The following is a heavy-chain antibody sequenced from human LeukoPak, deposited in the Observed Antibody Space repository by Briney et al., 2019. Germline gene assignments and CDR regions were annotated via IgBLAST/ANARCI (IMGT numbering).Heavy chain of an antibody. V-gene: IGHV3-7*03. D-gene: IGHD3-22*01. J-gene: IGHJ5*02. CDR1: GFTFSSYW. CDR3: AREWDYYYDSSGYSNWFDP. CDR2: IKQDGSEK. Sequence: GGSLRLSCAASGFTFSSYWMSWVRQAPGKGLEWVANIKQDGSEKYYVDSVKGRFTISRDNAKNSLYLQMNSLRAEDTALYHCAREWDYYYDSSGYSNWFDPWGQGTLVTVSS.